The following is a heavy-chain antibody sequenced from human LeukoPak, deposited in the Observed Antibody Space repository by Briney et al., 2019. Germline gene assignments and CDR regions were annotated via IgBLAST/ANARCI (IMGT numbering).Heavy chain of an antibody. V-gene: IGHV3-23*01. D-gene: IGHD6-19*01. CDR1: GFTFSSID. J-gene: IGHJ4*02. Sequence: GGSLRLSCAASGFTFSSIDMAWVRQAPGKGLEWVSGISASGSNTFYADSVKGRFTISRDNSKNTLYLQMSRLRVEDTAIYYCAKDSVRSGGWFYFDNWGQGTLVSVSS. CDR2: ISASGSNT. CDR3: AKDSVRSGGWFYFDN.